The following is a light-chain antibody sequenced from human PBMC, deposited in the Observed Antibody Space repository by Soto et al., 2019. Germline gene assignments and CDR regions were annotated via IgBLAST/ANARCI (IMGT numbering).Light chain of an antibody. CDR2: DVS. CDR3: CSYAGSYTHYD. Sequence: QSALTQPRSVSGSPGQSVTISCTGTSSDVGGYNYVSWYQQHPGKDPKLMIYDVSKRPSGVPDRFSGSKSGNTASLTISGLQAEDEADYYCCSYAGSYTHYDFGTGTKHTVL. V-gene: IGLV2-11*01. CDR1: SSDVGGYNY. J-gene: IGLJ1*01.